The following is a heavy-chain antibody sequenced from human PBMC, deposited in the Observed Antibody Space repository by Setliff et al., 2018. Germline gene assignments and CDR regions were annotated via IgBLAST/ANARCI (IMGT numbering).Heavy chain of an antibody. V-gene: IGHV5-51*01. J-gene: IGHJ4*02. D-gene: IGHD1-26*01. CDR1: GYSFTKYW. CDR2: IDPADSDT. CDR3: AREHVSGHSEY. Sequence: GESLKISCKAAGYSFTKYWIGWVRQMPGKGLEWMGIIDPADSDTTYSPSFQGQVTISADKSIGTAYLQWSSLKASDTAMYYCAREHVSGHSEYWGQGTLVTVS.